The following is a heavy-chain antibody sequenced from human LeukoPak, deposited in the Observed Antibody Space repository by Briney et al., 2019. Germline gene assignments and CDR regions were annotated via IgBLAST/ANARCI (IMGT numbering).Heavy chain of an antibody. CDR1: GFTFSSYG. CDR2: IRYDGSNK. V-gene: IGHV3-30*02. Sequence: PGGSLRLSCAASGFTFSSYGMHWVRQAPGKGLEWVAFIRYDGSNKYYADSVKGRFTISRDNSKNTLYLQMNSLRAEDTAVYYCAKDKEPYSRRGVDYWGQGTLVTVSS. CDR3: AKDKEPYSRRGVDY. J-gene: IGHJ4*02. D-gene: IGHD6-13*01.